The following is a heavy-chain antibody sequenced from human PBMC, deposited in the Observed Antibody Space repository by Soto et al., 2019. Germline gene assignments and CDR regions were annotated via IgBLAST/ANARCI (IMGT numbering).Heavy chain of an antibody. CDR2: IYYSGST. J-gene: IGHJ4*02. CDR3: ARLRISYGSSSRPFDY. D-gene: IGHD6-6*01. V-gene: IGHV4-39*01. Sequence: SETLSLTCTVSGGSISSSSYYWGWIRQPPGKGLEWIGSIYYSGSTYYNPSLKSRVTISVDTSKNQFSLKLSSVTAADTAVYYCARLRISYGSSSRPFDYWGQGTLVTVSS. CDR1: GGSISSSSYY.